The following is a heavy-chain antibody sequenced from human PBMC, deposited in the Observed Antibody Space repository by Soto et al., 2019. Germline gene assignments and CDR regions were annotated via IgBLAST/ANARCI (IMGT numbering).Heavy chain of an antibody. CDR2: ISWNSGSI. CDR1: GFTFDDYV. CDR3: AKGYSSSWSEPTDAFDI. V-gene: IGHV3-9*01. J-gene: IGHJ3*02. D-gene: IGHD6-13*01. Sequence: EVQLVESGGGLVQPGRSLRLSCAASGFTFDDYVMHWVRQAPGKGLEWVSGISWNSGSIGYADSVKGRFTISRDNAKNSLYLQMNSLRAEDTALYYCAKGYSSSWSEPTDAFDIWGQGTMVTVSS.